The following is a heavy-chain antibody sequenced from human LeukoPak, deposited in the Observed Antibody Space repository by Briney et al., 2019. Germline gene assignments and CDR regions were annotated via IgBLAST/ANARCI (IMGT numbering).Heavy chain of an antibody. D-gene: IGHD5-18*01. CDR3: ARRKWVGRDRGYSYGTFDY. Sequence: SETLSLTCAVYGGSFSGYYWSWIRQPPGKGLEWIGEINHSGSTNYNPSLKSRVTISVDTSKNQFSLKLSSVTAADTAVYYCARRKWVGRDRGYSYGTFDYWGQGTLVTVSS. J-gene: IGHJ4*02. CDR2: INHSGST. CDR1: GGSFSGYY. V-gene: IGHV4-34*01.